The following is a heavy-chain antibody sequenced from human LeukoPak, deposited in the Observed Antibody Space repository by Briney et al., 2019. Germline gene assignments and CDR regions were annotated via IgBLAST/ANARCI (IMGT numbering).Heavy chain of an antibody. CDR2: INPNSGGT. Sequence: ASVKVSCKASGYTFTGYSMHWVRQAPGQGLEWMGWINPNSGGTNYAQNFQGRVTMTRDTSISTAYMELSRLRSDDTAVYYCARDTHRTSDAFDIWGQGTMVTVSS. CDR1: GYTFTGYS. V-gene: IGHV1-2*02. CDR3: ARDTHRTSDAFDI. J-gene: IGHJ3*02.